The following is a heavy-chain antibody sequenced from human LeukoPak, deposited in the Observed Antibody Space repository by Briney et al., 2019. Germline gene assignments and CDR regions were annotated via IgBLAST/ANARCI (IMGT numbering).Heavy chain of an antibody. CDR3: ASFVGAVDY. Sequence: PGGSLRLSCAASGFTFYSYWMSWVRQAPGKGLEWVASIKQDGSEKYYVDSVKGRFTISRDNAKNSLYLQMNSLRAEDTAVYYCASFVGAVDYWGQGTLVTVSS. CDR2: IKQDGSEK. J-gene: IGHJ4*02. V-gene: IGHV3-7*01. D-gene: IGHD1-26*01. CDR1: GFTFYSYW.